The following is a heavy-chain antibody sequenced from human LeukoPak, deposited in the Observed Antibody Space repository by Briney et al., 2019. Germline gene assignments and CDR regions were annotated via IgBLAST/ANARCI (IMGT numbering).Heavy chain of an antibody. V-gene: IGHV3-23*01. D-gene: IGHD2-2*01. CDR2: IIGGGGST. J-gene: IGHJ4*02. Sequence: GGSLRLSCAASGFPFSSHGMSWVRQAPGRGLEWVSGIIGGGGSTYYADSVKGRFTISGDNSRNTLFLQMNSLRAEDTAVYYCAHGAMYQLDYWGQGTLVTVSS. CDR3: AHGAMYQLDY. CDR1: GFPFSSHG.